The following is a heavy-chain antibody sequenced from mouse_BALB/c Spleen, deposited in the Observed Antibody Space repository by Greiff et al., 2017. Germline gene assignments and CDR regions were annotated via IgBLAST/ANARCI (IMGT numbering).Heavy chain of an antibody. Sequence: EVQLQESGGGLVQPGGSMKLSCVASGFTFSNYWMNWVRQSPEKGLEWVAEIRLKSNNYATHYAESVKGRFTISRDDSKSSVYLQMNNLRAEDTGIYYCTAYYRYDGYYFDYWGQGTTLTVSS. CDR3: TAYYRYDGYYFDY. D-gene: IGHD2-14*01. V-gene: IGHV6-6*02. J-gene: IGHJ2*01. CDR2: IRLKSNNYAT. CDR1: GFTFSNYW.